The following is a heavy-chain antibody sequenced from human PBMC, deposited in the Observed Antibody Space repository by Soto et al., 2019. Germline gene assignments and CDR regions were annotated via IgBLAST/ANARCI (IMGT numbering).Heavy chain of an antibody. V-gene: IGHV3-23*01. Sequence: VQLLESGGGLVQPGGSVRLSCAASGFTFSSYAMSWVRQAPGKGLEWVSAVSGSGGTTYYADSVKGRFTISRDNSKNTVYLQMNSLRVEDTAVYYCAKWYYYDSRPRKYFDYWGQGTLVIVSS. J-gene: IGHJ4*02. D-gene: IGHD3-22*01. CDR3: AKWYYYDSRPRKYFDY. CDR2: VSGSGGTT. CDR1: GFTFSSYA.